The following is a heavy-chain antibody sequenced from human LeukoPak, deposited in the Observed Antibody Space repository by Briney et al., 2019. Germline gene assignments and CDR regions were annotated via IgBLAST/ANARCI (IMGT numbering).Heavy chain of an antibody. D-gene: IGHD3-3*01. CDR3: ARGPYYDFWSGYYAWFDP. Sequence: SVKVSCKASGGTFSSYAISWVRQAPGQGLEWMGGIIPIFGTANYAQKFQGRVTITADESTSTAYMELSSLRSEDTAVYYCARGPYYDFWSGYYAWFDPWGQGTLVTVSS. J-gene: IGHJ5*02. CDR1: GGTFSSYA. V-gene: IGHV1-69*01. CDR2: IIPIFGTA.